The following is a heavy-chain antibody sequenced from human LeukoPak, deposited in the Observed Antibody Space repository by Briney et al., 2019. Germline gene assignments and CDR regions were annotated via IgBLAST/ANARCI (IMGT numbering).Heavy chain of an antibody. D-gene: IGHD7-27*01. CDR1: GGSISSGDYY. CDR2: IYYSGST. V-gene: IGHV4-30-4*02. CDR3: ARGEKRHPKLGNFDY. Sequence: PSETLSLTCTVSGGSISSGDYYWSWIRQPPGKGLEWIGYIYYSGSTYYNPSLKSRVTISVDTSKNQFSLKLSSVTAVDTAVYYCARGEKRHPKLGNFDYWGQGTLVTVSS. J-gene: IGHJ4*02.